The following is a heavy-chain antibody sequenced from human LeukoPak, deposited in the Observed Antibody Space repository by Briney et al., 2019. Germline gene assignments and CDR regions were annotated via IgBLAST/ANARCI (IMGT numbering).Heavy chain of an antibody. V-gene: IGHV3-23*01. CDR1: GFTFSTYT. D-gene: IGHD4-17*01. CDR2: SIGSGGST. CDR3: AKDPYGDYASFDY. J-gene: IGHJ4*02. Sequence: GGSLRLSCVASGFTFSTYTMNWIRQAPGKGLEWVSGSIGSGGSTYYADSVKGRFTISRDNSKNTLYLQMNSLRAEDTAVYYCAKDPYGDYASFDYWGQGTLVTVSS.